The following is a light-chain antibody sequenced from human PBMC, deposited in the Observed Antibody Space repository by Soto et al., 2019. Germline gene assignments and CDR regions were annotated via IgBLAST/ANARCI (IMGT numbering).Light chain of an antibody. J-gene: IGKJ4*01. Sequence: DIKLTQSPSFLSASVGDRVTITCRASQGINDYLAWYQQKPGKAPKLLIYAASTLQSEVPSRFSGSASGTEFTLTVSSLQPEDFATYCCQQFNTDPLTFGGGTKVEVK. V-gene: IGKV1-9*01. CDR3: QQFNTDPLT. CDR2: AAS. CDR1: QGINDY.